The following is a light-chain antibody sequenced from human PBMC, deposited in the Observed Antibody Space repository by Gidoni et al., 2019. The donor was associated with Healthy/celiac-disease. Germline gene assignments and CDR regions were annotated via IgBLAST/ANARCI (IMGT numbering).Light chain of an antibody. Sequence: DIQMTQSPSTLSASVGDRVTITCRASQTISTWLSWYQQKPGKAPKLLIHKASTLESGVPSRFSGSGSGTEFTLTISSLQPDDFATYYCQQYNSYSRALTFGGGTKVEIK. CDR3: QQYNSYSRALT. CDR1: QTISTW. CDR2: KAS. V-gene: IGKV1-5*03. J-gene: IGKJ4*01.